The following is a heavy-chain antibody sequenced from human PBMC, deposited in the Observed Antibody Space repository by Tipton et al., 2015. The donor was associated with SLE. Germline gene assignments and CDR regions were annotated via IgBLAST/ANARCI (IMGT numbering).Heavy chain of an antibody. D-gene: IGHD1-7*01. Sequence: TLSLTCTVSGVSISPYYWTWIRLPPGRGLEWIGYISGSGSTSFNPSLKSRVTISVDMSKNQLSLKLNSVTAADSAVYYCARETLTGTITFWGQGTLVTVSS. J-gene: IGHJ1*01. CDR1: GVSISPYY. CDR2: ISGSGST. CDR3: ARETLTGTITF. V-gene: IGHV4-59*01.